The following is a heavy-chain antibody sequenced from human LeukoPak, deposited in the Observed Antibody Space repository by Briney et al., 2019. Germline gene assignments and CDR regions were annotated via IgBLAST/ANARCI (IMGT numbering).Heavy chain of an antibody. CDR2: ISGSGGST. D-gene: IGHD3-22*01. V-gene: IGHV3-23*01. Sequence: GGSLRLSCAASGFTFSSYAMSWVRQAPGKGLEWVSAISGSGGSTYYADSVKGRFTISRDNSKNTLYPQMNSLRAEDTAIYYCAKVPGGFTMMGRFDPWGQGTLVTVSS. CDR1: GFTFSSYA. J-gene: IGHJ5*02. CDR3: AKVPGGFTMMGRFDP.